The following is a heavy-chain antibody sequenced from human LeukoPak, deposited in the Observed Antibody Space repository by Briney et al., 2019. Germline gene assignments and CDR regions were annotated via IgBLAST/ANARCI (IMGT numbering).Heavy chain of an antibody. D-gene: IGHD5-18*01. J-gene: IGHJ6*03. Sequence: SETLSLTCTVSGGSISSSSYFWGWIRQPPGKGLEWIGTIYYSGTTYFNPSLKSQVTISIDTSKNQFSLRLNSVTAADTAVYYCARTRGAGYSYGFNYYYYMDVWGKGATVTISS. V-gene: IGHV4-39*07. CDR1: GGSISSSSYF. CDR2: IYYSGTT. CDR3: ARTRGAGYSYGFNYYYYMDV.